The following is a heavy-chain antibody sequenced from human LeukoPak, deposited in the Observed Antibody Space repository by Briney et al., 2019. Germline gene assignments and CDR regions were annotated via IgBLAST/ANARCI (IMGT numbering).Heavy chain of an antibody. V-gene: IGHV4-59*01. J-gene: IGHJ3*02. CDR2: ISYSGSSDYNPSLKSRLT. Sequence: SEALSLTCNVSGDSISRFYWNWIRQPPGKGLEWIGYISYSGSSDYNPSLKSRLTNYNPSLKSRVTMSADTSQNQLSLRLHSVTAAETAVYYCAKWEQSTNAFDIWGQGTMVSVSS. D-gene: IGHD1/OR15-1a*01. CDR3: AKWEQSTNAFDI. CDR1: GDSISRFY.